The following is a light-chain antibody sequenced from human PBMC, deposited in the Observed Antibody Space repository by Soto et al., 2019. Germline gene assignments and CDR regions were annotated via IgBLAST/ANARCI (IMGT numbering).Light chain of an antibody. CDR2: SNS. CDR1: SSNIGSNF. V-gene: IGLV1-44*01. Sequence: QSVVTQAPSASGTPGQRVTISCSGSSSNIGSNFVSWYQQLPGTAPKLLIYSNSQRPSGVPDRFSGSKSGTSASLAVSGLQSEDEADYYCAAWDNSLNGVVFGGGTKLTVL. J-gene: IGLJ2*01. CDR3: AAWDNSLNGVV.